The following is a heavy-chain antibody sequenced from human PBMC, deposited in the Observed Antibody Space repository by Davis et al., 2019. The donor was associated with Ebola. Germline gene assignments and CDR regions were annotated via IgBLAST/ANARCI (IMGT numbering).Heavy chain of an antibody. D-gene: IGHD6-13*01. CDR1: GFTFSSYW. Sequence: GGSLRLSCAASGFTFSSYWMSWVRQAPGKGLEWVANIKQDGSEKYYVDSVKGRFTISRDNAKNSLYLQMNSLRAEDTAVYYCARGAWGYSSSWYYPNWFDPWGQGTLVTVSS. CDR3: ARGAWGYSSSWYYPNWFDP. J-gene: IGHJ5*02. CDR2: IKQDGSEK. V-gene: IGHV3-7*01.